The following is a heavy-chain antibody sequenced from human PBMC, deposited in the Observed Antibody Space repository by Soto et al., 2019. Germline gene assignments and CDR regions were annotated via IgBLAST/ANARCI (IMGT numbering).Heavy chain of an antibody. CDR2: INHSGST. Sequence: QVQLQQWSAGLLKPSETLSLTCAVYGGSFSGYYWSWIRQPPGKGLECSGEINHSGSTNYNPSLKSRVTISVDKSKNQFSLKLSSVTAADTAVYYCARITRRRYCSGGSCYGPDYWGQGTLGTVSS. D-gene: IGHD2-15*01. CDR1: GGSFSGYY. V-gene: IGHV4-34*01. J-gene: IGHJ4*02. CDR3: ARITRRRYCSGGSCYGPDY.